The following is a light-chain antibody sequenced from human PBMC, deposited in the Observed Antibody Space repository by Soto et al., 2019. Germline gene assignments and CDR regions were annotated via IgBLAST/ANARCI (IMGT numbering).Light chain of an antibody. CDR2: KAS. J-gene: IGKJ1*01. V-gene: IGKV1-5*03. CDR3: QHYNSYSEA. CDR1: QTISSW. Sequence: IQMTPSPSTLSGSVGERFTINFRASQTISSWLAWYQQKPGKAPKLLIYKASTLKSGVPSRFSGSGSGTEFTLTISSLQPDDFATYYCQHYNSYSEAFGQGTKVDIK.